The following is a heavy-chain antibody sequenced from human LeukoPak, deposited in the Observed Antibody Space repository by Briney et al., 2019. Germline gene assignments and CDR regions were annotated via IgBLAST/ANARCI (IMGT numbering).Heavy chain of an antibody. D-gene: IGHD5-24*01. CDR3: ARNVAYNYGMDV. Sequence: SETLSLTCDVSGGSIDSGNWWSWVRQSPGKGLEWTGEIYHSGRTNYNPSLKSRVGISVDMSKNQFSLKLTSVTAADTAVYYCARNVAYNYGMDVWGKGTTVTVSS. CDR1: GGSIDSGNW. CDR2: IYHSGRT. J-gene: IGHJ6*04. V-gene: IGHV4-4*02.